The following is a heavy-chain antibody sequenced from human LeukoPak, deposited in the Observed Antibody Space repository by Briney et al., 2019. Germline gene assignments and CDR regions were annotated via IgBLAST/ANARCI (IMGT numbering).Heavy chain of an antibody. Sequence: GGSLRLSCAASGFTFSDYHMSWIRQAPGKGLEWVSYISSGGSTIYYADSVKGRFPISRDNAKNSLYLQMNSLRAKDTAVYYRARTGSRAFDIWGQGTMVTVSS. D-gene: IGHD2-15*01. CDR2: ISSGGSTI. J-gene: IGHJ3*02. CDR3: ARTGSRAFDI. CDR1: GFTFSDYH. V-gene: IGHV3-11*01.